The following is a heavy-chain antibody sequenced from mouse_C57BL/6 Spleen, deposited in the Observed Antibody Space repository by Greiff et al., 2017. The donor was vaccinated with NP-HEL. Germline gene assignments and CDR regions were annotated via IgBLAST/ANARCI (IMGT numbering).Heavy chain of an antibody. CDR1: GFTFTDYY. V-gene: IGHV7-3*01. CDR3: ARYQGTAWFAY. J-gene: IGHJ3*01. Sequence: EVMLVESGGGLVQPGGSLSLSCAASGFTFTDYYMSWVRQPPGKALEWLGFIRNKANGYTTEYSASVKGRFTISRDNSHSILYLQMNALRAEDSATYYCARYQGTAWFAYWGQGTLVTVSA. D-gene: IGHD3-3*01. CDR2: IRNKANGYTT.